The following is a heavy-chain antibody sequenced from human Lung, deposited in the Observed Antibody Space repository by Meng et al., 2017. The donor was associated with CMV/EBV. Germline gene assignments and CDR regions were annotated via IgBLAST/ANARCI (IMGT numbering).Heavy chain of an antibody. CDR2: LWYDGSHE. CDR1: EFTSGSYG. J-gene: IGHJ4*02. D-gene: IGHD1-1*01. CDR3: ARDSALSTGTTPDFAS. Sequence: GGSLRLXCTSSEFTSGSYGMHWVRQPPGKGLEWVAFLWYDGSHEYLADSVRGRFSISRDNSKSTVYLQMNSLRAEDTAFYYCARDSALSTGTTPDFASWCQGTLVTVSS. V-gene: IGHV3-33*01.